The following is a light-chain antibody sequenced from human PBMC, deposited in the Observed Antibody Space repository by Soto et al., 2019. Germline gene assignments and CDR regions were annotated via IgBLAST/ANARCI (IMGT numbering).Light chain of an antibody. V-gene: IGKV3-11*01. CDR1: QSVSNY. CDR2: AAS. CDR3: QHRSNWPPFT. Sequence: EFVLTQSPATLSLSPGERATLSCRASQSVSNYLAWYQQKPGQSPRLLIYAASNRATGIPARFSGSGSGTDFTLTISSLEPEDFAVYYCQHRSNWPPFTFGPGTKVDIK. J-gene: IGKJ3*01.